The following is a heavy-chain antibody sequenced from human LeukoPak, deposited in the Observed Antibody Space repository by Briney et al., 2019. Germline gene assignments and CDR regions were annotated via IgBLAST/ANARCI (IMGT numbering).Heavy chain of an antibody. J-gene: IGHJ4*02. CDR2: IYHSGST. D-gene: IGHD3-22*01. CDR1: GGSISSSNW. Sequence: SGTLSLTCAVSGGSISSSNWWSWVRQPPGKGLEWIGEIYHSGSTNYNPSLKSRVTISVDKSKNQFSLKLSSVTAADTAVYYCARDHYYDTSGYYPIDYWGQGTLVTVSS. V-gene: IGHV4-4*02. CDR3: ARDHYYDTSGYYPIDY.